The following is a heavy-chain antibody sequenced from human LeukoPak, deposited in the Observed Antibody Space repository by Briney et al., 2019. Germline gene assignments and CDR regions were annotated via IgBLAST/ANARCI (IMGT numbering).Heavy chain of an antibody. V-gene: IGHV1-8*03. Sequence: ASVKVSCKASGYSFTSYDINWVRQATGQGLEWMGWMNPNSGNTGYAQRFQGRVTITRNTSISTAYMELSSLRSEDTAVYYCARRAAAGYYYYYYMDVWGKGTTVTASS. CDR3: ARRAAAGYYYYYYMDV. D-gene: IGHD6-13*01. J-gene: IGHJ6*03. CDR2: MNPNSGNT. CDR1: GYSFTSYD.